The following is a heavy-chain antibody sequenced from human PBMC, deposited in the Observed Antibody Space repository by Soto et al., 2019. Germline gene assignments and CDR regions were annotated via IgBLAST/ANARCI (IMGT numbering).Heavy chain of an antibody. V-gene: IGHV4-61*01. CDR1: GGSVSSGSYY. CDR3: ASYSGGWYDVSY. Sequence: QVQLQESGPGLVKPSETLSLTCTVSGGSVSSGSYYWSWIRQPPGKGLEWIGYIYYSGSTNYNPSRKGRVTISVDTSKNQFSLKLSSVTAADTAVYYCASYSGGWYDVSYWGQGTLVTVSS. D-gene: IGHD6-19*01. J-gene: IGHJ4*02. CDR2: IYYSGST.